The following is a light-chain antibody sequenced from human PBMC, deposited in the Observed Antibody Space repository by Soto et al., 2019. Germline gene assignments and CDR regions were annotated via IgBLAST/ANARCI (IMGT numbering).Light chain of an antibody. CDR3: QQSYSSPH. V-gene: IGKV1-39*01. CDR2: AAS. J-gene: IGKJ3*01. CDR1: ESISRH. Sequence: DIQMTQSPSSLSAAAGDRITITCRASESISRHLNWYQQKPGQAPKLLIYAASTLQSGVPSRFSGSGSGTEFTLTIPSLEPEDFATYYCQQSYSSPHFGPGTTVD.